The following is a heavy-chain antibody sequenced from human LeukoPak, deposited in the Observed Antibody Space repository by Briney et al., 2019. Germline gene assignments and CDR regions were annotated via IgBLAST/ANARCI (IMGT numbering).Heavy chain of an antibody. D-gene: IGHD3-10*01. CDR3: ARDLWFGEPYYFDY. CDR1: GYTFTGYY. Sequence: SVKVSCKASGYTFTGYYMHWVRQAPGQGLEWMGGIIPIFGTANYAQKFQGRVTITADESTSTAYMELSSLRSEDTDVYYCARDLWFGEPYYFDYWGQGTLVTVSS. J-gene: IGHJ4*02. V-gene: IGHV1-69*13. CDR2: IIPIFGTA.